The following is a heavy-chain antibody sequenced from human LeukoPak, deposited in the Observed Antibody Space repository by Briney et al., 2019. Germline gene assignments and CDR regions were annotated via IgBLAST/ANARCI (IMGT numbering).Heavy chain of an antibody. D-gene: IGHD3-16*01. V-gene: IGHV1-18*01. CDR2: ISAYNGNT. CDR1: GYTFTSYG. J-gene: IGHJ6*03. CDR3: ARISPMTTFPKYYYYTDV. Sequence: ASVKVSCKASGYTFTSYGISWVRQAPGQGHEWMGWISAYNGNTNYAQKLQGRVTMTTDTSTSTAYMELRSLRSDDTAVYYCARISPMTTFPKYYYYTDVWGKGTTVTVSS.